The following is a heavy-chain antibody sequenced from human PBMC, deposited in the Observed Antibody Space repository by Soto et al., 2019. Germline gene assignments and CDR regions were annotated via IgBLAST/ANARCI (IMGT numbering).Heavy chain of an antibody. J-gene: IGHJ4*02. V-gene: IGHV3-33*01. CDR3: TREDYNSGSFDY. D-gene: IGHD3-10*01. CDR2: IWYDGSNK. Sequence: QVQLVESGGGVVQPGKSLRLSCAASGFTFSSYGMHWVRQAPGKGLEWVAVIWYDGSNKIYADSVKGRFPISRDNSKNTLDLHMNSLRAEDTAVYYCTREDYNSGSFDYWGQGTMVTVSS. CDR1: GFTFSSYG.